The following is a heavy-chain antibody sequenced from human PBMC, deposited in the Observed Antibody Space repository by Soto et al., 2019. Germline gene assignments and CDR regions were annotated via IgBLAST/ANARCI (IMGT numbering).Heavy chain of an antibody. J-gene: IGHJ6*02. V-gene: IGHV1-69*12. Sequence: QVQLVQSGAEVKKPGSSVKVSCKASGGTFSSYAISWVRQAPGQGLEWMGGIIPIFGTANYAQKFQGRVTITADESTSTAYMELSSLRSEDTAVYYCARTDYGDYIYGNYYYYGMDVWGQRTTVTVSS. CDR1: GGTFSSYA. D-gene: IGHD4-17*01. CDR2: IIPIFGTA. CDR3: ARTDYGDYIYGNYYYYGMDV.